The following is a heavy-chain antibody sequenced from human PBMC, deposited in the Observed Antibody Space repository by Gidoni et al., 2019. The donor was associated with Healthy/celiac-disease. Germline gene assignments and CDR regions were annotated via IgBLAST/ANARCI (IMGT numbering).Heavy chain of an antibody. J-gene: IGHJ4*02. V-gene: IGHV1-2*02. CDR1: GYTFTGYY. CDR3: ARGHPLRFLEWLLLGYFDY. CDR2: INPNSGGT. Sequence: QVQLVQSGAEVKKPGASVKVSCKASGYTFTGYYMHWVRQAPGQGLEWMGWINPNSGGTNDAQKCQGRVTMTRDTSISTAYMELSRLRSDDTAVYYCARGHPLRFLEWLLLGYFDYWGQGTLVTVSS. D-gene: IGHD3-3*01.